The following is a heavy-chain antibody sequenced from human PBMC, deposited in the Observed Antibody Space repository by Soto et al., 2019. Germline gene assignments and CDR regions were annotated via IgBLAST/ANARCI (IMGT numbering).Heavy chain of an antibody. D-gene: IGHD2-2*01. CDR3: ARGIPSSSRTSLVY. Sequence: QVQLLESGPGLVKPSETLSLICSVSGASIRDYYWTWIRQPPGKGLEWIGYIYYSGITNYNPSLEXXVXXSLDTSENQFSLRLTSVTAADTAMYYCARGIPSSSRTSLVYWGQGALVTVSS. V-gene: IGHV4-59*01. CDR2: IYYSGIT. CDR1: GASIRDYY. J-gene: IGHJ4*02.